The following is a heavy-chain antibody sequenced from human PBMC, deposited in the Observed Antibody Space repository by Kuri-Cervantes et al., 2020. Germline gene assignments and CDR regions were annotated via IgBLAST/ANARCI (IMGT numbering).Heavy chain of an antibody. CDR1: GFTFSSYA. CDR2: ISYDGSNK. D-gene: IGHD2-15*01. Sequence: GESLKISCAASGFTFSSYAMHWVRQAPGKGLEWVAVISYDGSNKYYADSVKGRFTISRDNSKNTLYLQMNSLRAEDTAVYYCTSRVYCSGGSCPNDAFDIWGQGTMVTVSS. V-gene: IGHV3-30-3*01. J-gene: IGHJ3*02. CDR3: TSRVYCSGGSCPNDAFDI.